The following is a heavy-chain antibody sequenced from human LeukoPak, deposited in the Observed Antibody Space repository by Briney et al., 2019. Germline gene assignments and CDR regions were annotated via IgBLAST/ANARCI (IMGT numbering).Heavy chain of an antibody. J-gene: IGHJ3*02. V-gene: IGHV5-51*01. Sequence: GESLKISCEGSGSRFATYWIGWVRQMPGKGLAWMGIIYPGDSDTRYSPSFQGQVTISADKSISTAYLQWSSLKASDTAMYYCASYVEGYNYRALYAFDIWGQGTMVTVSS. CDR3: ASYVEGYNYRALYAFDI. D-gene: IGHD5-24*01. CDR2: IYPGDSDT. CDR1: GSRFATYW.